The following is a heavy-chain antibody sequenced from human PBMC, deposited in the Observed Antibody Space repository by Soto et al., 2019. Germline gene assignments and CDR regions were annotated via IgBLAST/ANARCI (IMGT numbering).Heavy chain of an antibody. Sequence: QVQLVESGGGVMQPGRSRRLSCAVSGFTVSSYGMHWVRKAPGKGLERVAVLSRDGGTKYYADSVKGRFTISRDNSRNTLFLEMNSLRGDDMAVYYCTGEVASGYWGQGTLVTVSS. V-gene: IGHV3-30*03. CDR3: TGEVASGY. CDR2: LSRDGGTK. J-gene: IGHJ4*02. CDR1: GFTVSSYG. D-gene: IGHD2-8*02.